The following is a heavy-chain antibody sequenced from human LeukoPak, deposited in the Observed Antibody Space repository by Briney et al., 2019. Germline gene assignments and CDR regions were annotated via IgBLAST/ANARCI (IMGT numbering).Heavy chain of an antibody. Sequence: GGSLRLSCAASEFTFSSYSMNWVRQAPGKGLEWISYISSSSSIIYYADSVKGRFTISRDNAKNSLYLQMNSLRDEDTAVYYCAKDNRRHYTSGPNPDSLHWGQGALVTVSS. CDR3: AKDNRRHYTSGPNPDSLH. J-gene: IGHJ4*02. D-gene: IGHD6-19*01. V-gene: IGHV3-48*02. CDR1: EFTFSSYS. CDR2: ISSSSSII.